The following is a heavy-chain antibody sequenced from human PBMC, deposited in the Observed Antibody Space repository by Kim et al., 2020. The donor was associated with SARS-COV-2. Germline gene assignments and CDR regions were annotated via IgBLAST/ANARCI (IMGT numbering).Heavy chain of an antibody. Sequence: SRKSRVTISVDTSKNQFSLKLSSVTAADTAVYYCAREPYYDILTGYTQDYWGQGTLVTVSS. D-gene: IGHD3-9*01. J-gene: IGHJ4*02. V-gene: IGHV4-59*01. CDR3: AREPYYDILTGYTQDY.